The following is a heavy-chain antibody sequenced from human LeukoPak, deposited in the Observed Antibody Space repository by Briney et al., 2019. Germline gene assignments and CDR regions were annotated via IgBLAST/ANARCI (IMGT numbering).Heavy chain of an antibody. CDR2: IIPIFGTA. V-gene: IGHV1-69*13. J-gene: IGHJ4*02. Sequence: ASVKVSCKASGGTFSSYAISCVRQAPGQGLEWMGGIIPIFGTANYAQKFQGRVTITADESTSTAYMELSSLRSEDTAVYYCASSGWYGEYYFDYWGQGTLVTVSS. CDR1: GGTFSSYA. CDR3: ASSGWYGEYYFDY. D-gene: IGHD6-19*01.